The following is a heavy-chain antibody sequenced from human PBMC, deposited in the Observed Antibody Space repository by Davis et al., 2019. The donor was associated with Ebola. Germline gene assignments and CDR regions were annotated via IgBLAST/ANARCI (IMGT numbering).Heavy chain of an antibody. CDR1: GYTFTSYG. J-gene: IGHJ6*02. V-gene: IGHV1-18*01. Sequence: ASVTVSCKASGYTFTSYGISWVRQAPGQGLEWMGWISAYNGNTNYAQKLQGRVTMTTDTSTSTAYMELRSLRSDDTAVYYCARDLFARFWSGYCRCGMDVWGQGTTVTVSS. CDR3: ARDLFARFWSGYCRCGMDV. CDR2: ISAYNGNT. D-gene: IGHD3-3*01.